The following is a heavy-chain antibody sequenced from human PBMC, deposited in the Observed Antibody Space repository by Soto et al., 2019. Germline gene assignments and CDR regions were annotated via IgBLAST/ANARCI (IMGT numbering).Heavy chain of an antibody. CDR2: ISAYNGNT. Sequence: ASVKVSCKASGYTFTSYGISWVRQAPGQGLEWMGWISAYNGNTNYAQKLQGRVTMTTDTSTSTAYMELRSLRSDDTAVYYCASCSGGSCNYYGMAVWGQGTTVTVSS. V-gene: IGHV1-18*01. CDR3: ASCSGGSCNYYGMAV. D-gene: IGHD2-15*01. CDR1: GYTFTSYG. J-gene: IGHJ6*02.